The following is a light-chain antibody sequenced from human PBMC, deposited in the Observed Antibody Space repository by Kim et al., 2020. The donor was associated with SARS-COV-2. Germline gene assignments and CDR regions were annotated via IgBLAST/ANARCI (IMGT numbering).Light chain of an antibody. Sequence: IVMTQSPATLSVSPGERVTLSCRASQSVRNNLAWYQQRPGQAPRLLIYGASTRATDISARFSGSGSGTEFTLTIRSLQSEDFAVYYCQQYNVWPLLTFGGGTKVDIK. J-gene: IGKJ4*01. CDR3: QQYNVWPLLT. V-gene: IGKV3-15*01. CDR2: GAS. CDR1: QSVRNN.